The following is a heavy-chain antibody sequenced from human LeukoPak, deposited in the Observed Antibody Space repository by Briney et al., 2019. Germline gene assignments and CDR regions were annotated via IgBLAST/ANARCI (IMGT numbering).Heavy chain of an antibody. D-gene: IGHD3-9*01. CDR3: ARAGYDILTGYYNGGYFDY. Sequence: GGSLRLSCVASGFTFSSNGMHWVRQAPGKGLEWVTFIQYDGSKKYYADSVKGRFTISRDNSKNTLYLEMNSLRAEDTAVYYCARAGYDILTGYYNGGYFDYWGQGTLVTVSS. V-gene: IGHV3-30*02. CDR2: IQYDGSKK. J-gene: IGHJ4*02. CDR1: GFTFSSNG.